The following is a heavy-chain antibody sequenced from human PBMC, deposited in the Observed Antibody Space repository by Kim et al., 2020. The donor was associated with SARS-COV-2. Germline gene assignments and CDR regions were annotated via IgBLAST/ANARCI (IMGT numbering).Heavy chain of an antibody. CDR3: ARVRLLGGNDAFDI. CDR1: GGTFSSYA. Sequence: SVKVSCKASGGTFSSYAISWVRQAPGQGLEWMGRIIPILGIANYAQKFQGRVTITADKSTSTAYMELSSLRSEDTAVYYCARVRLLGGNDAFDIWGQGTMVTVSS. D-gene: IGHD3-16*01. J-gene: IGHJ3*02. CDR2: IIPILGIA. V-gene: IGHV1-69*04.